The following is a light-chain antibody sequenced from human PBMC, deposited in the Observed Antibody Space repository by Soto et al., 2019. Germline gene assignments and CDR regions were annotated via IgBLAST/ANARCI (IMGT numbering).Light chain of an antibody. CDR1: SGHSTYI. Sequence: QSVLTQSSSASASLGSSVKLTCTLSSGHSTYIIAWHQQQPGKAPRYLMKLEGSGSYNKGSGIPDRFSGSSSGADRYLTISTLQFEDEADYYCETWDTNVVVFGGGTTLTVL. V-gene: IGLV4-60*02. J-gene: IGLJ2*01. CDR2: LEGSGSY. CDR3: ETWDTNVVV.